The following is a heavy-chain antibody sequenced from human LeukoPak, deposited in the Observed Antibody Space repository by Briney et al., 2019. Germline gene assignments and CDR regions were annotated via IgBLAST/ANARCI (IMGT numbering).Heavy chain of an antibody. V-gene: IGHV3-48*04. Sequence: GGSLRLSCAASGFTFSSYSMNWIRQAPGKGLEWVSSISSSGSTIYYADSVKGRFTISRDNAKNSLYLQMNSLRAEDTAVYYCAELGITMIGGVWGKGTTVTISS. CDR1: GFTFSSYS. J-gene: IGHJ6*04. CDR2: ISSSGSTI. D-gene: IGHD3-10*02. CDR3: AELGITMIGGV.